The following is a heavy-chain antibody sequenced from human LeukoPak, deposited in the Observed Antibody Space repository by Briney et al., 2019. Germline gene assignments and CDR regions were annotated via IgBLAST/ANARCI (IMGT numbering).Heavy chain of an antibody. CDR2: IYYSGST. Sequence: PSETLSLTCTVSGGSISSDTYYWNWIRQPAGKGLEWIGRIYYSGSTNYNPSLKSRVTISVDTSKNQFSLKLSSVTAADTAVYYCARDLFATDYWGQGTLVTVSS. CDR3: ARDLFATDY. CDR1: GGSISSDTYY. D-gene: IGHD5-12*01. J-gene: IGHJ4*02. V-gene: IGHV4-61*10.